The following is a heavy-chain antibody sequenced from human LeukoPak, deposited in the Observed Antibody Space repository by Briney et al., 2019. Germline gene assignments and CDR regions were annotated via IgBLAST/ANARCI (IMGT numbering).Heavy chain of an antibody. CDR3: AKSAYYDFWSGYYGEY. J-gene: IGHJ4*02. CDR1: GFNFSSYG. D-gene: IGHD3-3*01. Sequence: QPGGSLRLSCAASGFNFSSYGMHWVRQAPGKGLEWVAVISHEGKNKYYADSVKGRFTISRDNSENTLYLQMNTLRAEDTAVYYCAKSAYYDFWSGYYGEYWGQGTLVTVSS. V-gene: IGHV3-30*18. CDR2: ISHEGKNK.